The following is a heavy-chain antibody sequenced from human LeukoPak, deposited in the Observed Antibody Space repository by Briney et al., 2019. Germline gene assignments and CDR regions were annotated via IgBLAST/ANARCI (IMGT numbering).Heavy chain of an antibody. Sequence: SQTLSLTCTVSGGPISSGDYYWSWIRQPPGKGLEWIGYIYYSGSTYYNPSLKSRVTISVDTSKNQFSLKLSSVTAADTAVYYCASSGSGSYYKSPAFKYYYYGMDVWGQGTTVTVSS. V-gene: IGHV4-30-4*01. J-gene: IGHJ6*02. CDR1: GGPISSGDYY. CDR3: ASSGSGSYYKSPAFKYYYYGMDV. CDR2: IYYSGST. D-gene: IGHD3-10*01.